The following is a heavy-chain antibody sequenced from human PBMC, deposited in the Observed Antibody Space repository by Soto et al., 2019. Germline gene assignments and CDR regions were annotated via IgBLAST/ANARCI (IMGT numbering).Heavy chain of an antibody. Sequence: GASVKVSSKASGYTFTSYDINWVRQATGQGLEWMGWMNPNSGNTGYAQKFQGRVTMTRNTSISTAYMELSSLRSEDTAVYYCARGLGRYFDWLLSSARPYDAFDIWGQGTMVTVSS. D-gene: IGHD3-9*01. CDR3: ARGLGRYFDWLLSSARPYDAFDI. V-gene: IGHV1-8*01. J-gene: IGHJ3*02. CDR2: MNPNSGNT. CDR1: GYTFTSYD.